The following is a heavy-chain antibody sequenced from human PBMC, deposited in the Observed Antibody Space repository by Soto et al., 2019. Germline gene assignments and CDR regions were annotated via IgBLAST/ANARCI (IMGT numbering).Heavy chain of an antibody. CDR2: IYYSGGSGST. CDR1: GDSVTSGSYY. Sequence: PSETLSLTCNVSGDSVTSGSYYWSWIRQPPGKGLEWIGFIYYSGGSGSTNYSPSLQSRVTISVDTSKNQFSLKLSPVTDADTAVYYCASRHISMSLDYWGQGAQVTVSS. V-gene: IGHV4-61*01. J-gene: IGHJ4*02. CDR3: ASRHISMSLDY. D-gene: IGHD2-21*01.